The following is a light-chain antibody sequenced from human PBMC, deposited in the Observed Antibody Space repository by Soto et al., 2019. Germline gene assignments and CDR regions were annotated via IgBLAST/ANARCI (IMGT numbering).Light chain of an antibody. CDR1: SSDVGGYNY. CDR3: SSYVATKSYV. Sequence: QSALTQPPSASGSPGQSVTISCTGTSSDVGGYNYVSWYQQHPGKAPKLLIYEDSKRPSGVPDRFSGSKSGNTASLTVSGLQAEDEADYYCSSYVATKSYVFGTGTKVTVL. V-gene: IGLV2-8*01. J-gene: IGLJ1*01. CDR2: EDS.